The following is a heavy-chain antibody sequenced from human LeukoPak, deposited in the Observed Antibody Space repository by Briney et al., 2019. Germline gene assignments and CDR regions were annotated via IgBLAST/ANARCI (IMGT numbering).Heavy chain of an antibody. V-gene: IGHV4-34*01. CDR3: ARGQVGGWLQFLDY. CDR2: INHSGST. D-gene: IGHD5-12*01. J-gene: IGHJ4*02. CDR1: GGSFSGYY. Sequence: SETLSLTCAVYGGSFSGYYWSWIRQPPGKGLEWIGEINHSGSTNYNPSLKSRVTISVDTSKNQFSLKLSSVTAADTAVYYCARGQVGGWLQFLDYWGQGTLVTVSS.